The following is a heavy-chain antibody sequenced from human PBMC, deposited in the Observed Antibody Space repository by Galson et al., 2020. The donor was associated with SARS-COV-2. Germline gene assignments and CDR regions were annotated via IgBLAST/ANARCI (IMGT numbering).Heavy chain of an antibody. CDR3: AKVGWDDFSLYFDY. Sequence: GESLKIACAASGFTFSSYAMSWVRQAPGKGLEWVSVIYSGGSTYYADSVTGRFTISRDNSKNTLYLQMNSLRAEDTAVYYCAKVGWDDFSLYFDYWGQGTLVTVSS. J-gene: IGHJ4*02. CDR1: GFTFSSYA. D-gene: IGHD1-26*01. V-gene: IGHV3-23*03. CDR2: IYSGGST.